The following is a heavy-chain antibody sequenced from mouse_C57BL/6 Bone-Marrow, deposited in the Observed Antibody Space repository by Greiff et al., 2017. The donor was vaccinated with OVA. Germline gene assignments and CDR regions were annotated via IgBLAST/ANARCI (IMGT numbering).Heavy chain of an antibody. CDR1: GFTFTDYY. CDR2: IRNKANGYTT. Sequence: EVKLMESGGGLVQPGGSLSLSCAASGFTFTDYYMSWVRQPPGKALEWLGFIRNKANGYTTEYSASVKGRFTISRDNSQSILYLQMNALRAEDSATYYCARSNDYSAWFAYWGQGTLVTVSA. CDR3: ARSNDYSAWFAY. D-gene: IGHD2-4*01. V-gene: IGHV7-3*01. J-gene: IGHJ3*01.